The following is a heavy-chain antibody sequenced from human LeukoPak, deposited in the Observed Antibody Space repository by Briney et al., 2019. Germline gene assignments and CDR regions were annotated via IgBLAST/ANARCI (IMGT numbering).Heavy chain of an antibody. D-gene: IGHD2-8*01. J-gene: IGHJ4*02. Sequence: PGGSLRLSCAASGFTFSSYAMSWVRQAPGKGLEWVSAISGSGGSTYYADSVKGRFTISRDNSKNTLYLQTNSLRAEDTAVYYCASDIVLMVYADPGYWGQGTLVTVSS. CDR1: GFTFSSYA. CDR3: ASDIVLMVYADPGY. V-gene: IGHV3-23*01. CDR2: ISGSGGST.